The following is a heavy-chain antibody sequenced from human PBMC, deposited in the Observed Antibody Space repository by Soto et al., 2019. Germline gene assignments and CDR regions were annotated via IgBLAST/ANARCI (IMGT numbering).Heavy chain of an antibody. Sequence: ASVKVSCKASGYTFTDYYIHWVRQAPGQGLEWMGWINPNSGGTNYAQKFQGRVTMTRDTSISTAYMELSRPRSDDTAVYYCAKVAAAGTGAFDIWGQGTMVTVSS. V-gene: IGHV1-2*02. CDR3: AKVAAAGTGAFDI. CDR1: GYTFTDYY. D-gene: IGHD6-13*01. J-gene: IGHJ3*02. CDR2: INPNSGGT.